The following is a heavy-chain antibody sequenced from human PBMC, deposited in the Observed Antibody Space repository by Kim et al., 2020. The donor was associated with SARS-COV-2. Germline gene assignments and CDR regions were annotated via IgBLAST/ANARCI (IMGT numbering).Heavy chain of an antibody. Sequence: GGSLRLSCAASGFTFSSYGMHWVRQAPGKGLEWVAVISYDGSNKYYADSVKGRFTISRDNSKNTLYLQMNSLRAEDTAVYYCAIDGAPYGDYCFMDVWGQGTTVAVSS. CDR3: AIDGAPYGDYCFMDV. V-gene: IGHV3-30*03. J-gene: IGHJ6*02. D-gene: IGHD4-17*01. CDR2: ISYDGSNK. CDR1: GFTFSSYG.